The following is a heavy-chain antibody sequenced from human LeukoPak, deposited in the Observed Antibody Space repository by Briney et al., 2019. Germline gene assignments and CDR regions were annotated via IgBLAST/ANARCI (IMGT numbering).Heavy chain of an antibody. CDR2: INWNGDRT. CDR1: GFKFDDYG. V-gene: IGHV3-20*04. J-gene: IGHJ4*02. CDR3: ATDQLGALKVFDN. D-gene: IGHD1-26*01. Sequence: TGGSLRLSCAGSGFKFDDYGMTWVRQAPGKGLEWVSAINWNGDRTGYADSVKGRFTISRDNAKTSLYLKMNSLRADDTAVYYCATDQLGALKVFDNWGQGTLVTVSS.